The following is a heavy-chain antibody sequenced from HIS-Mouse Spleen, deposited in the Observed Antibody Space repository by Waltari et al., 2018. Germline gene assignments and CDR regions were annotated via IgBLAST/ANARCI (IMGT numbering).Heavy chain of an antibody. CDR2: FEPEDGET. CDR3: ATDIDRAGDFDY. J-gene: IGHJ4*02. Sequence: QVQLVQSGAEVQKPGASVKVSCKVSGYTLPDLSMQWVRQATGKGLEWMGGFEPEDGETIYAQKFQGRVTMTEDTSTDTAYMELSSLRSEDTAVYYCATDIDRAGDFDYWGQGTLVTVSS. D-gene: IGHD7-27*01. CDR1: GYTLPDLS. V-gene: IGHV1-24*01.